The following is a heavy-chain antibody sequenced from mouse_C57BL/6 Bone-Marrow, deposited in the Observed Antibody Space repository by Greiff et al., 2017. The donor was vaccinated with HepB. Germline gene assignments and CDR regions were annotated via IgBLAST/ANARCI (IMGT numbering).Heavy chain of an antibody. D-gene: IGHD1-1*01. Sequence: VQLQQPGTELVKPGASVKLSCKASGYTSTSYWMHWVKQRPGQGLEWIGNINPSNGGTNYNEKFKSKATLTVDKSSSTAYMQLSSLTSEDSAVYYCARRGSSYYYAMDYWGQGTSVTVSS. CDR3: ARRGSSYYYAMDY. V-gene: IGHV1-53*01. CDR2: INPSNGGT. CDR1: GYTSTSYW. J-gene: IGHJ4*01.